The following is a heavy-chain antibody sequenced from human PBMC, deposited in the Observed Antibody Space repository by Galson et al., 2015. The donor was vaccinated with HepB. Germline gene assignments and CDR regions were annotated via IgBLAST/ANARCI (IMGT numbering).Heavy chain of an antibody. CDR3: ARGATQALGY. Sequence: SLRLSCAASGFTFSSYAMSWVRQAPGKGLEWVSFIYSGGSTNYADSVKGRFTISRDNSKNTLYLQMNSLRAEDTAVYYCARGATQALGYWGQGTLVTVSS. V-gene: IGHV3-66*01. CDR1: GFTFSSYA. D-gene: IGHD7-27*01. J-gene: IGHJ4*02. CDR2: IYSGGST.